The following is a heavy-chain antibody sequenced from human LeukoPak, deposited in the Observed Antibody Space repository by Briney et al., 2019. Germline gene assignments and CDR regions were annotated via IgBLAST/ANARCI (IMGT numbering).Heavy chain of an antibody. CDR3: ASRETVRMYFDL. CDR1: GGSFSGYY. V-gene: IGHV4-34*01. CDR2: INHSGST. Sequence: PSETLSLTCAVYGGSFSGYYWSWIRQPPGMGLEWIGEINHSGSTNYNPSLKSRVTISVDTSKNQFSLKLSSVTAADTAVYYCASRETVRMYFDLWGRGTLVTVSS. D-gene: IGHD1-1*01. J-gene: IGHJ2*01.